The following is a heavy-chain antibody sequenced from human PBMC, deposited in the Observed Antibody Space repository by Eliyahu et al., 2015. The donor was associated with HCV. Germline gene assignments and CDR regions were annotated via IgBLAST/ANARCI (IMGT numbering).Heavy chain of an antibody. J-gene: IGHJ4*02. Sequence: QVQLQESGPGLVKPSETLSXTCTVSGGSISSYYWSWIRQPPGKGLEWIGYIYYRGSTNYNPPLKSRVTISVDTSKNQFSLXLSSVTAADTAVYYCAGAPGYSGYDWPDDYWGQGTLVTVSS. V-gene: IGHV4-59*01. D-gene: IGHD5-12*01. CDR1: GGSISSYY. CDR2: IYYRGST. CDR3: AGAPGYSGYDWPDDY.